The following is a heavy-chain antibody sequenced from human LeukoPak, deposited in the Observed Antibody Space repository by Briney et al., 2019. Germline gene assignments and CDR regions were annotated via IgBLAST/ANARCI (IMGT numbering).Heavy chain of an antibody. D-gene: IGHD2-15*01. CDR2: ISGAGAST. CDR1: GFPFSSYA. J-gene: IGHJ6*02. V-gene: IGHV3-23*01. CDR3: AKQGYCSGGSCYGDYYHGMDV. Sequence: PGRSLRLSCAASGFPFSSYAMSWVRQAPGKGLEWVSAISGAGASTYYADSVKGRFTISRDNSKSILYLQMNTLRAEDTAVYYCAKQGYCSGGSCYGDYYHGMDVCGQGTTVTVSS.